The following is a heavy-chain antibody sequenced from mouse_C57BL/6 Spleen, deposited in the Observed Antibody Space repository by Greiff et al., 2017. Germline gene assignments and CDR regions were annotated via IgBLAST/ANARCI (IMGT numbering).Heavy chain of an antibody. V-gene: IGHV1-61*01. CDR1: GYTFTSYG. CDR3: ARRGFSSFFDY. Sequence: QVQLQQSGAALVRPGSSVKLSCKASGYTFTSYGMCWVKQRPGQGLEWIGNIYPSDSETHYNQKFKDKATMTVDKSSSTAYMQLRSLTSEDSAVYCCARRGFSSFFDYWGQGTLVTVSA. CDR2: IYPSDSET. J-gene: IGHJ3*01. D-gene: IGHD1-1*01.